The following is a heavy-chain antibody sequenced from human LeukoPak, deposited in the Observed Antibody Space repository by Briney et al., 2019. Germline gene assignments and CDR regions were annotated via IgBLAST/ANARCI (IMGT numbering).Heavy chain of an antibody. J-gene: IGHJ5*02. CDR1: GFTFSDYY. D-gene: IGHD3-10*01. Sequence: GXXLRLSCAASGFTFSDYYMSWIRQAPGKGLEWVSYISSSGSTIYYADSVKGRFTISRDNAKNSLYLQMNSLRAEDTAVYYCARDRARGVGKSSWFDPWGQGTLVTVSS. V-gene: IGHV3-11*04. CDR2: ISSSGSTI. CDR3: ARDRARGVGKSSWFDP.